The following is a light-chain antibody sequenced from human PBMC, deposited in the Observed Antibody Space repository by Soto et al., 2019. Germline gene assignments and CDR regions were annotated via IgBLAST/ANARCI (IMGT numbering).Light chain of an antibody. Sequence: EIVMTQSPATLSVSPGGRATLSCRASQNVRGYLAWYQQKPGQAPSVLIYGASTRATGIPARFSGSGSGTEFTLTISSLQSEDFEVYYCQKYYNWPRTFGQGTKV. J-gene: IGKJ1*01. CDR2: GAS. CDR1: QNVRGY. V-gene: IGKV3-15*01. CDR3: QKYYNWPRT.